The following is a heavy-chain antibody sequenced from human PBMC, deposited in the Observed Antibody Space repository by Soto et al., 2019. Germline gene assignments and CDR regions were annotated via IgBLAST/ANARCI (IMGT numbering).Heavy chain of an antibody. V-gene: IGHV3-23*01. CDR1: GVTFSKFA. Sequence: PRQARRLWCGASGVTFSKFAMTGCRQAPGKGLEWVSTISGSGSSTYYADSVRGRFTISRDKYKNTLYLHMNSLRAEDMAVYYCAEEPNRNVGYFSNGGCHPNLLASWAQGT. CDR3: AEEPNRNVGYFSNGGCHPNLLAS. D-gene: IGHD2-8*01. J-gene: IGHJ5*01. CDR2: ISGSGSST.